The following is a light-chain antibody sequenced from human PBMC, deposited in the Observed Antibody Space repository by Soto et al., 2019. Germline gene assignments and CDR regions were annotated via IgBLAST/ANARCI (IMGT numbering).Light chain of an antibody. CDR2: GAS. J-gene: IGKJ1*01. V-gene: IGKV3-20*01. Sequence: EIVMTQSLDILSVSPGERATLSCRASQSVSSSYLAWYQQKPGQAPRLLIYGASSRATGIPDRFSGSGSGTDFTLTISRLEPEDFAVYYCQQYGSSPPWTFGQGTKVDI. CDR1: QSVSSSY. CDR3: QQYGSSPPWT.